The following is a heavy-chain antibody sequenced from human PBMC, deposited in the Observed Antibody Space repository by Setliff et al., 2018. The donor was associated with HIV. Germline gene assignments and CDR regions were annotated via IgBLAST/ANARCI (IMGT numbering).Heavy chain of an antibody. J-gene: IGHJ6*03. CDR2: INHSGST. CDR1: GRSFSGYY. Sequence: PSETLSLTCAVYGRSFSGYYWSWIRQPPGKGLEWIGEINHSGSTNYNPSLKSRVAISVDTSKNQFSLKLSSVTAADTAVYYCARPGRASYYYYMDVWGKGTTVTVSS. D-gene: IGHD3-10*01. V-gene: IGHV4-34*01. CDR3: ARPGRASYYYYMDV.